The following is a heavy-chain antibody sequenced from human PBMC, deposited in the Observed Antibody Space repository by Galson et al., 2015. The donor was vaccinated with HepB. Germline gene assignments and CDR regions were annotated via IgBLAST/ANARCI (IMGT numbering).Heavy chain of an antibody. CDR1: GGTFSSYA. D-gene: IGHD1-26*01. V-gene: IGHV1-69*06. J-gene: IGHJ6*02. Sequence: SVKVSCKASGGTFSSYAISWVRQAPGQGLEWMGGIIPIFGTANYAQKFQGRVTITADKSTSTAYMELSSLRSEDTAVYYCAKDSGSPDYYYGMDVWGQGTTVTVSS. CDR2: IIPIFGTA. CDR3: AKDSGSPDYYYGMDV.